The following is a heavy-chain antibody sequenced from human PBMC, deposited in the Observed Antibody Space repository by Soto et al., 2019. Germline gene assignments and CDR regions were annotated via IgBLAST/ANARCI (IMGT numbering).Heavy chain of an antibody. D-gene: IGHD5-12*01. Sequence: ASVKVSCKASGYTFTSYYMHWVRQAPGQGLEWMGWISAYNGNTNYAQKLQGRVTMTTDTSTSTAYMELRSLRSDDTAVYYCARVSFDGVRLNWFDPWGQGTLVTVSS. CDR2: ISAYNGNT. CDR1: GYTFTSYY. J-gene: IGHJ5*02. V-gene: IGHV1-18*04. CDR3: ARVSFDGVRLNWFDP.